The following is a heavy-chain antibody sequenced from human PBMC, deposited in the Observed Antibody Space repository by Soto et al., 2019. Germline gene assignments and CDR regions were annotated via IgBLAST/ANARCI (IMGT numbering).Heavy chain of an antibody. D-gene: IGHD2-21*02. CDR3: ARLPKGSLVTA. CDR2: ISSSSDNI. J-gene: IGHJ4*02. Sequence: LVESGGGLVSPGGSLRLSCVASGFRFSDHSMTWVRQSPGKGLQWIAYISSSSDNIYYAESVRGRFTVSRDNAKDALYLEMNSLRDDDTATYYCARLPKGSLVTAWGQGHRVTVSS. V-gene: IGHV3-48*02. CDR1: GFRFSDHS.